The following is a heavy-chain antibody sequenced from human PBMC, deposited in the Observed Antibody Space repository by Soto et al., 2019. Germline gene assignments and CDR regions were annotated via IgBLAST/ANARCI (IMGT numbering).Heavy chain of an antibody. D-gene: IGHD6-13*01. CDR2: IYYSGST. V-gene: IGHV4-31*03. CDR1: GGSISSGGYY. J-gene: IGHJ4*02. CDR3: ARWYSSSWYIDY. Sequence: QVQLQESGPGLVKPSQTMSLTCTVSGGSISSGGYYWSWIRQHPGKGLEWIGYIYYSGSTYYNPSLKSRVTISVDTSKNQFSLKLSSVPAADTAVYYCARWYSSSWYIDYWGQGTLVTVSS.